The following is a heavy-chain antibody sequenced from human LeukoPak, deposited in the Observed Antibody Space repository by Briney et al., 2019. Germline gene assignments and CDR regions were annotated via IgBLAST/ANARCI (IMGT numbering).Heavy chain of an antibody. CDR3: AKHSYDSSGYYSIDY. CDR1: GFTLTSYA. J-gene: IGHJ4*02. CDR2: IIGSVHST. D-gene: IGHD3-22*01. V-gene: IGHV3-23*01. Sequence: QPGESLRLSCAASGFTLTSYAMSWVRQAPGKGLEWVSAIIGSVHSTYYADSVKGRFTISRDNSKNTLYLQMTSLRAEDTAVYYCAKHSYDSSGYYSIDYRGQGTLVTVFS.